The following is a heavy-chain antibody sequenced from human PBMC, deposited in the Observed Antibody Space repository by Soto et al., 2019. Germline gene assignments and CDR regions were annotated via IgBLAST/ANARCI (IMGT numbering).Heavy chain of an antibody. D-gene: IGHD3-10*01. J-gene: IGHJ6*02. CDR1: GGSISSSGSY. CDR3: TRRYFYGAVKYALDV. CDR2: VSYSGST. Sequence: PSETLSLTCTVSGGSISSSGSYWGWIRQPPGKGLEWIGTVSYSGSTYYNPSFNSRVAISLDTSKNQFSLNLGSVTATDTALYYCTRRYFYGAVKYALDVGGHGTTGTVS. V-gene: IGHV4-39*01.